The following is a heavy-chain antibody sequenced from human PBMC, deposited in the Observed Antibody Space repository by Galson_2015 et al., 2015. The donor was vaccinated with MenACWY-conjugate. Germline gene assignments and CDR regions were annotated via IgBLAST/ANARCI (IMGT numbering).Heavy chain of an antibody. Sequence: SVKVSCKASGDTFSSYTISWVRQAPGQGLEWMGRIIPILGIANYAQKFQGRVTITADKSTSTAYMELSSLRSEDTAVYYCARDSGSYRNWYFELWGRGTPVTVSS. V-gene: IGHV1-69*04. CDR1: GDTFSSYT. CDR3: ARDSGSYRNWYFEL. J-gene: IGHJ2*01. D-gene: IGHD1-26*01. CDR2: IIPILGIA.